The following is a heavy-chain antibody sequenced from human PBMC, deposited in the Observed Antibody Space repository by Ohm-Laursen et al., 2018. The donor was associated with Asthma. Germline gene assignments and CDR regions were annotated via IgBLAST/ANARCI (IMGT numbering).Heavy chain of an antibody. D-gene: IGHD2-15*01. V-gene: IGHV3-23*01. CDR1: GITFSSSA. CDR2: FTSSDADT. CDR3: ARETATGSQNIHYYDLDV. Sequence: SLRLSRTASGITFSSSAMTWVRLPPGKGLEWVSSFTSSDADTYYADSVKGRFTISRDNSKNTLYLQMNTLRAEDTAVYYCARETATGSQNIHYYDLDVWGQGTTVIVSS. J-gene: IGHJ6*02.